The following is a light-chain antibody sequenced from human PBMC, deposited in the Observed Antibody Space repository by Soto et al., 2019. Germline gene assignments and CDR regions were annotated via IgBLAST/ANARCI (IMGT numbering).Light chain of an antibody. CDR2: EVS. CDR1: SSDVGGYNY. J-gene: IGLJ3*02. Sequence: ALTQPASVSGSPGQSITISCTGTSSDVGGYNYVSWYQQHPGKAPKLMIYEVSNRPSGVSNRFSGSKSGNTASLTISGLQAEDEADYYCSSYTSSSTLWVFGGGTKLTVL. CDR3: SSYTSSSTLWV. V-gene: IGLV2-14*01.